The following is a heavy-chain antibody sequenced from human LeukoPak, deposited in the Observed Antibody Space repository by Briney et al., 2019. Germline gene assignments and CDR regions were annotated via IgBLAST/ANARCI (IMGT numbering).Heavy chain of an antibody. V-gene: IGHV3-66*02. CDR1: GFTFSSYE. CDR3: ARVLVGAQDY. J-gene: IGHJ4*02. Sequence: GGSLRLSCAASGFTFSSYEMSWVRQAPGKGLEWVSVIYSGGSTYYADSVKGRFTISRDNSKNTLYLQMNSLRAEDTAVYYCARVLVGAQDYWGQGTLVTVSS. D-gene: IGHD1-26*01. CDR2: IYSGGST.